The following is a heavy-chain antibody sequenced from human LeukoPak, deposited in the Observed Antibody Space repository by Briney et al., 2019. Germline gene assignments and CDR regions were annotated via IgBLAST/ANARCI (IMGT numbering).Heavy chain of an antibody. CDR1: GFTFSNAW. CDR3: VKPRIIGLGWAQFDY. CDR2: FDGNADGT. V-gene: IGHV3-23*01. D-gene: IGHD2-15*01. Sequence: GGSLRLSCAASGFTFSNAWMSWVRQAPGKGLEWVASFDGNADGTHYADSVKGRCTISRDNSKNTVYLQMNSLRAEDTAIYYCVKPRIIGLGWAQFDYWGQGSLVTVSS. J-gene: IGHJ4*02.